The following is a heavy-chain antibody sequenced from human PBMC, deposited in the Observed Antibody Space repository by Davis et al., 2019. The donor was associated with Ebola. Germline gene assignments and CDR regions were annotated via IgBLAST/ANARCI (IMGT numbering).Heavy chain of an antibody. CDR2: ISTSGSTI. J-gene: IGHJ6*04. CDR3: ARLELEPMGALDV. D-gene: IGHD1-1*01. Sequence: GESLKISCAASGFIFSRNWMSWVRQAPGKGLEWVSYISTSGSTIYYADSVKGRFTISRDNAKNSLYLQMNSLRAEDTAVYYCARLELEPMGALDVWGKGTTVTVSS. CDR1: GFIFSRNW. V-gene: IGHV3-48*04.